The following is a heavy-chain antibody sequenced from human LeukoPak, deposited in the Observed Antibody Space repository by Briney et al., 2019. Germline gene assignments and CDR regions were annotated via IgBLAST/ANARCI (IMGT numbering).Heavy chain of an antibody. D-gene: IGHD6-25*01. CDR2: IIPILGIA. CDR1: GGTFSSYT. J-gene: IGHJ5*02. Sequence: GSSVKVSCKASGGTFSSYTISWVRQAPGQGLEWMGRIIPILGIANYAQKFQGRVTITTDESTSTAYMELSSLRSEDTAVYYCARGWQRDWFDPWGQGTLVTVSS. V-gene: IGHV1-69*16. CDR3: ARGWQRDWFDP.